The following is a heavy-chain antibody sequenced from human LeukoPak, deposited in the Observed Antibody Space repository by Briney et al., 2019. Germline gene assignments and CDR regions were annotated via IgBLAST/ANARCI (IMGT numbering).Heavy chain of an antibody. Sequence: GGSLRLSCAASGFTFSNYWMHWVRQAPGKGLVWVSRINSDGINTSYADSVKGRFTISRDNAKNSLYLQMNSLRAEDTAVYYCAELGITMIGGVWGKGTTVTVSS. CDR2: INSDGINT. D-gene: IGHD3-10*02. CDR3: AELGITMIGGV. V-gene: IGHV3-74*01. J-gene: IGHJ6*04. CDR1: GFTFSNYW.